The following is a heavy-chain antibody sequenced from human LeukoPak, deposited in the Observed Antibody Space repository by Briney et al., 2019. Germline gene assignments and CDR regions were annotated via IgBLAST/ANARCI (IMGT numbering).Heavy chain of an antibody. J-gene: IGHJ4*02. D-gene: IGHD3-22*01. CDR3: ARGMRDYDSSGYYRLFDY. Sequence: GGSLRLSCAASGFTFSSYGMHWVRQAPGKGLEWVAFIRSDGSNKYYADSVKGRFTISRDNSKNTLYLQMNSLRAEDTAVYYCARGMRDYDSSGYYRLFDYWGQETLVTVSS. V-gene: IGHV3-30*02. CDR1: GFTFSSYG. CDR2: IRSDGSNK.